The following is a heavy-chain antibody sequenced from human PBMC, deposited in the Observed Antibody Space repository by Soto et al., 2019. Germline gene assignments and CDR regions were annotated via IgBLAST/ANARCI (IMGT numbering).Heavy chain of an antibody. CDR2: NNPIFGTP. CDR3: SKDPYSSGWDRHYYYGMDV. V-gene: IGHV1-69*01. J-gene: IGHJ6*02. D-gene: IGHD6-19*01. Sequence: QVQLVQSGAEVKKPGSSVKVSCKASGGTFSNYAFSWVRQAPGQGLEWMGGNNPIFGTPNYAQKFKGRLTIIADESANTVYMELSSLRSADTAVYYCSKDPYSSGWDRHYYYGMDVWGQGTTVTVSS. CDR1: GGTFSNYA.